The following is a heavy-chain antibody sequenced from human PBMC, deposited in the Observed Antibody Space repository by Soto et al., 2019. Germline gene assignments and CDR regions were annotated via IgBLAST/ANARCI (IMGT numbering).Heavy chain of an antibody. D-gene: IGHD6-13*01. CDR3: ARDLIAAAGDNWFDP. V-gene: IGHV1-18*01. CDR2: ISAYNGNT. Sequence: ASVKVSCKASGYTFTSYGISWVRQAPGQGLEWMGWISAYNGNTNYAQKLQGRVTMTTDTSTSTAYMELRSLRSDDTAMYYCARDLIAAAGDNWFDPWGQGTLVTVSS. CDR1: GYTFTSYG. J-gene: IGHJ5*02.